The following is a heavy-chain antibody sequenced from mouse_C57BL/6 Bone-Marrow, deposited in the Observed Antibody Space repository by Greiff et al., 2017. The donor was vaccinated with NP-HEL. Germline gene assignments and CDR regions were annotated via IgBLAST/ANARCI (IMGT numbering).Heavy chain of an antibody. CDR3: ARDRITTVSYWYFDV. D-gene: IGHD1-1*01. V-gene: IGHV1-72*01. Sequence: QVQLQQPGAELVKPGASVKLSCKASGYTFTSYWMHWVKQRPGRGLEWIGRIDPNSGGTKYNEKFKSKATLTVDKPSSTAYMQLSSLTSEDSAVYYCARDRITTVSYWYFDVWGTGTTVTVSS. CDR1: GYTFTSYW. CDR2: IDPNSGGT. J-gene: IGHJ1*03.